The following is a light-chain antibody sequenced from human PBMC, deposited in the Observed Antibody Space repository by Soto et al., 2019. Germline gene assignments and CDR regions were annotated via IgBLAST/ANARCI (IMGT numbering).Light chain of an antibody. J-gene: IGLJ2*01. Sequence: QSALTQPASVSGSPGQSITFSCTGTSGDVGGYNYVSWYQQHPGKAPKLIIYDVSNRPSGVSNRLSGSKSGNTASLTISGLQAEDEADYYCSSYTASNTVEFGGGTKLTVL. CDR3: SSYTASNTVE. V-gene: IGLV2-14*01. CDR2: DVS. CDR1: SGDVGGYNY.